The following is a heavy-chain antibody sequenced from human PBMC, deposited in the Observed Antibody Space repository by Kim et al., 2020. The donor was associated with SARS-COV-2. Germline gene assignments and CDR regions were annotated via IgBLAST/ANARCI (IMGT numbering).Heavy chain of an antibody. CDR3: ARDRFGEKGGFDY. V-gene: IGHV4-59*01. D-gene: IGHD3-10*01. CDR1: GGSISSYY. CDR2: IYYSGST. J-gene: IGHJ4*02. Sequence: SETLSLTCTVSGGSISSYYWSWIRQPPGKGLEWIGYIYYSGSTNYNPSLKSRVTISVDTSKNQFSLKLSSVTAADTAVYYCARDRFGEKGGFDYWGQGTLVTVSS.